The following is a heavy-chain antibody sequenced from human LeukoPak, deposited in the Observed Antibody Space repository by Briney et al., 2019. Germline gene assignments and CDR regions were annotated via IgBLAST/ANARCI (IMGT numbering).Heavy chain of an antibody. J-gene: IGHJ4*02. V-gene: IGHV3-30*04. D-gene: IGHD6-13*01. CDR1: GFTFSSYA. CDR2: ISYDGSNK. Sequence: PGRSLRLSCAASGFTFSSYAMHWVRQAPGKGLEWVAVISYDGSNKYYADSVKGRFTISRDNSKNTLYLQMNSLRAEDTAAYYCARDSRSSSLKWGQGTLVTVSS. CDR3: ARDSRSSSLK.